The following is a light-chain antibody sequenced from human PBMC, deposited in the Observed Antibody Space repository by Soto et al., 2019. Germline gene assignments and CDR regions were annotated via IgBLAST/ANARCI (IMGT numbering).Light chain of an antibody. CDR1: SSNIGSNT. J-gene: IGLJ2*01. V-gene: IGLV1-44*01. Sequence: QSVLTQPPSASGTPGQRVTISCSGSSSNIGSNTVNWYQQLPRSAPKLLIYRNDQRPSGVPDRFSGSKSGTSASLAIRGLQSEDEADYYCATWEDRLNVVAFGGGTKLTVL. CDR3: ATWEDRLNVVA. CDR2: RND.